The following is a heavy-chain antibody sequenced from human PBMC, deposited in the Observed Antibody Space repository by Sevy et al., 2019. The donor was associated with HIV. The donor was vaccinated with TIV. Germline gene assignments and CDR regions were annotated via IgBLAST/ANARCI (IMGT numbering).Heavy chain of an antibody. Sequence: GSLKLSCAGPGFTFSRYWVNWIRQAPGKGLEGGANIKQEGSGKYYVDSVKGRFTISRDNAKNSLYLEMNTLRAEDTAVYYCATSGGETWGQGTLVTVSS. V-gene: IGHV3-7*01. J-gene: IGHJ5*02. CDR2: IKQEGSGK. CDR3: ATSGGET. CDR1: GFTFSRYW. D-gene: IGHD3-16*01.